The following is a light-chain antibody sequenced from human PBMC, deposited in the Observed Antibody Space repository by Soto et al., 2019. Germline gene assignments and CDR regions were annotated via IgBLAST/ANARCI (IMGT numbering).Light chain of an antibody. Sequence: EIVLTQSPGTLSLSPGERATLSCRASQSVSSSYLAWYQQKPGQAPSLLIYGASSRATGIPDRFSGSGSGTDFTLTISRLEPEDFAVYFCQQYVNSPITFGQGTRLEIK. V-gene: IGKV3-20*01. CDR3: QQYVNSPIT. J-gene: IGKJ5*01. CDR2: GAS. CDR1: QSVSSSY.